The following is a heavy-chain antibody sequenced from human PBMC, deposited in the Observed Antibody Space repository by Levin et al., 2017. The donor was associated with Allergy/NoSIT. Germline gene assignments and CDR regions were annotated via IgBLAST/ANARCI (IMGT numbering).Heavy chain of an antibody. CDR3: ATAVAATATDFEY. Sequence: PGGSLRLSCTVSGGSISSFYWNWIRQTPGKGLEWIGYISDSGSTKYNPSLKSRVTISEDTPKNQFSLKLTSVTAADTAVYYCATAVAATATDFEYWGQGTLVTVSS. D-gene: IGHD6-19*01. CDR2: ISDSGST. CDR1: GGSISSFY. V-gene: IGHV4-59*01. J-gene: IGHJ4*02.